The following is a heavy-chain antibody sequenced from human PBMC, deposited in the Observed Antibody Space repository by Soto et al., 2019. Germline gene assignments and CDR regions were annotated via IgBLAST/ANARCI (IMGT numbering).Heavy chain of an antibody. Sequence: SWTLSLICAGYGGSFSGYYLSWIRQPPGKGLEWIGEINHSGSTNYNPSLKSRVTISVDTSKNQFSLKLSSVTAADTAVYYCARAQSGYCTNGVCQNWFDPWGQGTLVTVYS. CDR1: GGSFSGYY. CDR2: INHSGST. J-gene: IGHJ5*02. D-gene: IGHD2-8*01. CDR3: ARAQSGYCTNGVCQNWFDP. V-gene: IGHV4-34*01.